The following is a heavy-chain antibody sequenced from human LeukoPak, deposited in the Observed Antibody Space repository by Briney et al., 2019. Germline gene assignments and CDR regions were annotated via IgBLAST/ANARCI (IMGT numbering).Heavy chain of an antibody. Sequence: PGGSLRLSCAASGFTFSSYAMSWVRQAPGKGLEWVSAISGSGGSTYYADSVKGRFTISRDNSKNTLYLQMNSLRTEDTAVYYCAKEQFDYYGSGSYQLGGYYDYWGQGTLVTVSS. CDR3: AKEQFDYYGSGSYQLGGYYDY. V-gene: IGHV3-23*01. J-gene: IGHJ4*02. CDR2: ISGSGGST. D-gene: IGHD3-10*01. CDR1: GFTFSSYA.